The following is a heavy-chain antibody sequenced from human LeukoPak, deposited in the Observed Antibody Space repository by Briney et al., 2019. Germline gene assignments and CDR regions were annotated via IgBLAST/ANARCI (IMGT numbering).Heavy chain of an antibody. CDR2: IYHSGST. CDR3: AREVDNPYWYFDL. Sequence: SQTLSLTCTVSGGSISSGDYYWSWIRQPPGKGLEWIGYIYHSGSTYCNPSLKSRVTISVDTSKNQFSLKLSSVTAADTAVYYCAREVDNPYWYFDLWGRGTLVTVSS. V-gene: IGHV4-30-4*08. J-gene: IGHJ2*01. CDR1: GGSISSGDYY. D-gene: IGHD1-1*01.